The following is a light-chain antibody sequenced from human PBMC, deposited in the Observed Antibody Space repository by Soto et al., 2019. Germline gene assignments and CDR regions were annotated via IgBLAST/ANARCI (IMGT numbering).Light chain of an antibody. Sequence: DPQMTQSPSTLSASVGDRVTITCRASQSISTWLAWYQQKPGKAPKVLIYDASSLGTGVPSRFSGSGSGTEFTLTISSLQRDDFATYYCQQYNSYWTFGQGTKVEIK. CDR2: DAS. V-gene: IGKV1-5*01. CDR1: QSISTW. J-gene: IGKJ1*01. CDR3: QQYNSYWT.